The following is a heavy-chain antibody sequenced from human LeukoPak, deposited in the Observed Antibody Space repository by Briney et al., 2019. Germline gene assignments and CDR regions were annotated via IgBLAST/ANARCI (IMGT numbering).Heavy chain of an antibody. J-gene: IGHJ4*02. D-gene: IGHD3-10*01. CDR3: ASRPTDYYGSKGYFDY. Sequence: SETLSLTCAVYGGSFSNYYWSWIRQPPGKGLEWIGEINHSGSTNYNPSLKSRVTISVDTSKNQFSLKLSSVTAADTAVYYCASRPTDYYGSKGYFDYWGQGTLVTVSS. V-gene: IGHV4-34*01. CDR1: GGSFSNYY. CDR2: INHSGST.